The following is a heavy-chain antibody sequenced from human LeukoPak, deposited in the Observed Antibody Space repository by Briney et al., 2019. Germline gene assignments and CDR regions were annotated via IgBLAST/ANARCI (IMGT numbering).Heavy chain of an antibody. D-gene: IGHD3-3*01. CDR2: IYYSGST. CDR1: GGSISSSSYY. V-gene: IGHV4-39*01. Sequence: SETLSLTYTVSGGSISSSSYYWGWIRQPPGKGLEWIGSIYYSGSTYYNPSLKSRVTISVDTSKNQFSLKLSSVTAADTAVYYCARHGNYRSARQDAFDIWGQGTMVTVSS. J-gene: IGHJ3*02. CDR3: ARHGNYRSARQDAFDI.